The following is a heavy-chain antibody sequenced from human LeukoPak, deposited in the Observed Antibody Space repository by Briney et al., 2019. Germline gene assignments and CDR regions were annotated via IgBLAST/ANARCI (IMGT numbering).Heavy chain of an antibody. V-gene: IGHV3-30-3*01. D-gene: IGHD6-13*01. CDR3: ARLLGTSSSWYRSYYYYGMDV. CDR2: ISYDGSNK. J-gene: IGHJ6*02. Sequence: GGSLRLSCAASGFTFSSYAMHSVRQAPGKGLEWVAVISYDGSNKYYADSVKGRFTISRDNAKNSLYLQMNSLRAEDTAVYYCARLLGTSSSWYRSYYYYGMDVWGQGTTVTVSS. CDR1: GFTFSSYA.